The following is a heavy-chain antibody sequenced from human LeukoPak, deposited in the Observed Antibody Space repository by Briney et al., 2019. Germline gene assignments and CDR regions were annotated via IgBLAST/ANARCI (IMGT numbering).Heavy chain of an antibody. D-gene: IGHD6-13*01. CDR2: IYTSGST. CDR3: ARDDSSSWDAIWFDP. J-gene: IGHJ5*02. CDR1: GGTISSYS. Sequence: SETLSLTRTVSGGTISSYSWSWIRQPAGKGLEWIGRIYTSGSTNYNPSLKSRVTMSVDTSKKQFSLKLSSVTAADTAVYYCARDDSSSWDAIWFDPWGQGTLVTVSS. V-gene: IGHV4-4*07.